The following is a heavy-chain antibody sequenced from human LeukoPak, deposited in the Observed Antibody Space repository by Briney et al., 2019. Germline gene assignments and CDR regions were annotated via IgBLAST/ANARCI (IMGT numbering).Heavy chain of an antibody. D-gene: IGHD3-22*01. Sequence: SETLSLTCTVSGGSISSYYWSWIRQPPGKGLEWIGYIYTSGSTNYNPSLKSRVTISVDTSKIQFSLKLSSVTAADTAVYYCARQLSYSSGYLEWIDAFDIWGQGTMVTVSS. J-gene: IGHJ3*02. CDR2: IYTSGST. CDR3: ARQLSYSSGYLEWIDAFDI. CDR1: GGSISSYY. V-gene: IGHV4-4*09.